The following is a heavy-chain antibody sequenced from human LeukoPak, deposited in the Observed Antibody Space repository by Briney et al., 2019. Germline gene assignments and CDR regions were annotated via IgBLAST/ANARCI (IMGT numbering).Heavy chain of an antibody. CDR3: ARELEDILSFEYYYMDV. V-gene: IGHV4-59*01. CDR1: GGSISSYS. J-gene: IGHJ6*03. Sequence: SETLSLTCTVSGGSISSYSWSWIRQPPGKGLEWIGDIYYSGSTNYNPSLKSRVTISVDTYKNQFSLKLSSVTAADTAVYYCARELEDILSFEYYYMDVWGKGTTVTVSS. CDR2: IYYSGST. D-gene: IGHD3-9*01.